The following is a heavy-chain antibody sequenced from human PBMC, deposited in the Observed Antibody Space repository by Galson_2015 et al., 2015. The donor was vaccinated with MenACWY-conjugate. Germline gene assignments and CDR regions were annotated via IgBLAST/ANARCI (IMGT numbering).Heavy chain of an antibody. J-gene: IGHJ3*02. V-gene: IGHV4-59*08. Sequence: SETLSLTCTVSGGSISNYYCSWIRQPPGKGLEWIGYIYYSGSTNYNPSLKSRVTMSVDTSKNHFSLKLSSVTAADTAVYYCARQNMATFAWAFDIWGQGTMVTVSS. CDR1: GGSISNYY. CDR2: IYYSGST. D-gene: IGHD5-24*01. CDR3: ARQNMATFAWAFDI.